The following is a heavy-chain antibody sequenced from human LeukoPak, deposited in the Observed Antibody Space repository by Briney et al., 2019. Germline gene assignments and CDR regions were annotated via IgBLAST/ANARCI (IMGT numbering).Heavy chain of an antibody. D-gene: IGHD4-17*01. CDR1: GFTFSSYA. Sequence: GGSLRLSCAASGFTFSSYAMSWVRQAPGKGLEWVSGISGSGHSTYSADSVKGRFTISRDNSRNTLFLQMNSLTAEDTAVYYCARDPNGDYIGAFDMWGPGTMVTVSS. V-gene: IGHV3-23*01. CDR2: ISGSGHST. J-gene: IGHJ3*02. CDR3: ARDPNGDYIGAFDM.